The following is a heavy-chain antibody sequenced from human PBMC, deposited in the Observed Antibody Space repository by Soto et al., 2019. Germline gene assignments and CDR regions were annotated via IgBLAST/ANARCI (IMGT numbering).Heavy chain of an antibody. CDR3: ARGLNYGDWFFDY. V-gene: IGHV4-59*01. Sequence: SETLSLTCTVSGGSISSYYWSWIRQPPGKGLEWIGYIYYSGSTNYNPSLKSRVTISVDTSKNQFSLKLSSVTAADTAVYYCARGLNYGDWFFDYWGQGTLVTVSS. CDR2: IYYSGST. CDR1: GGSISSYY. D-gene: IGHD4-17*01. J-gene: IGHJ4*02.